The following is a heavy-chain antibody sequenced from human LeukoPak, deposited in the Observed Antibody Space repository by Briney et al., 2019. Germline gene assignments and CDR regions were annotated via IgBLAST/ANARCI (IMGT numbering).Heavy chain of an antibody. CDR1: GFTFSTYA. CDR3: ARALSSDFWSGYSTGNDY. Sequence: GRSLRLSCAASGFTFSTYAMHWVRQAPGKGLEWVAVISYDGNNKYSADSVKGRFTISRDNSRNTVFLQMNSLRAEDTAVYYCARALSSDFWSGYSTGNDYWGQGTLVTVSS. J-gene: IGHJ4*02. D-gene: IGHD3-3*01. V-gene: IGHV3-30-3*01. CDR2: ISYDGNNK.